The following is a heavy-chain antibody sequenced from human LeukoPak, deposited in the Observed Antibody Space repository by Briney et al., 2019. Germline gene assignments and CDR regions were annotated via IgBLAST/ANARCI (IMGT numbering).Heavy chain of an antibody. CDR1: GGSITSDH. CDR2: IFTSGST. CDR3: SRGGANDL. D-gene: IGHD4/OR15-4a*01. Sequence: SETLSLTCTVSGGSITSDHWSWLRQPAGKGLEWIGRIFTSGSTSYNPSLTSRVTMSLDTSKNQFSLKLSSVTAADTAVYFCSRGGANDLWGQGTLVTVSS. J-gene: IGHJ5*02. V-gene: IGHV4-4*07.